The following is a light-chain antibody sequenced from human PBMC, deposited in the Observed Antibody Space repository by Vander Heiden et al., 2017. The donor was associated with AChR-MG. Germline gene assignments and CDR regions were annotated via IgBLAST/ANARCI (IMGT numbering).Light chain of an antibody. Sequence: DIQMTQSPSSLSASVGDRVTITCRASQSISSYLNWYQQRPGNAPKLLIYVVSSLRSGVPSSFSGSESGTDFTLTISSLQPEDSATYFCQQSYSTPWTFGQGTKVEVK. CDR3: QQSYSTPWT. CDR2: VVS. CDR1: QSISSY. J-gene: IGKJ1*01. V-gene: IGKV1-39*01.